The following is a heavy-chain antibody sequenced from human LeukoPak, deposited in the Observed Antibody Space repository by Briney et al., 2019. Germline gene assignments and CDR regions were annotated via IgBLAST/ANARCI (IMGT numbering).Heavy chain of an antibody. Sequence: GGSLRLSCAASGFTFSSYAMSCVRQAPGKGLEWVSAISGSGGSTYYADSVKGRFTISRDNSKNTLYLQMNSLRAEDTAVYYCAKDLDDSSGYYYSYWGQGTLVTVSS. CDR2: ISGSGGST. CDR3: AKDLDDSSGYYYSY. J-gene: IGHJ4*02. V-gene: IGHV3-23*01. CDR1: GFTFSSYA. D-gene: IGHD3-22*01.